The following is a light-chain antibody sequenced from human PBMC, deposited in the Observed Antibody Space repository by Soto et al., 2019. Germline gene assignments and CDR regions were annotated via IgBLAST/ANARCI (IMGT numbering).Light chain of an antibody. Sequence: DIQMTQSPSTLSASVGDRVTITCRASQSISSWLAWYQQKPGKAPKLLIYKASSLESGVPSRFSGGGSGTEFTLTISSLQPDDFATYYCQQYNSVSPLTFGGGTKVEIK. J-gene: IGKJ4*01. CDR1: QSISSW. V-gene: IGKV1-5*03. CDR2: KAS. CDR3: QQYNSVSPLT.